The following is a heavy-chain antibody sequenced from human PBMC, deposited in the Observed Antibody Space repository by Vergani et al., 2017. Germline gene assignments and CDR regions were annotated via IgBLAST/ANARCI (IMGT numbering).Heavy chain of an antibody. D-gene: IGHD1-1*01. CDR1: GFPFSDYG. CDR2: ISYDGNKK. Sequence: QVQLVESEGGEVQPGRSLRLSCSAAGFPFSDYGVHWVRQAPGKGLEWVSVISYDGNKKNYADSVKGRFTISRDNSKNTLYLEMNALRAEDTAVYYCARDFLTGVTTLDYYYMGVWGKGTTVTVSS. V-gene: IGHV3-30*03. CDR3: ARDFLTGVTTLDYYYMGV. J-gene: IGHJ6*03.